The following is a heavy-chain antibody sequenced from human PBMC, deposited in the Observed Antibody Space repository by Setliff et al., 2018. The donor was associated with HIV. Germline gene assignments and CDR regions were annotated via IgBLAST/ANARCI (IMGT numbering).Heavy chain of an antibody. Sequence: LSLTCPVSGASISSHYWSWIRQSPGRELEWIGYIYSTGSTNYNPSLQSRVSISMDASKNKFSLKVTSVTSADTAVYYCAKGAGFYGDYTFDYWGQGHLVTVSS. CDR3: AKGAGFYGDYTFDY. V-gene: IGHV4-59*11. J-gene: IGHJ4*02. CDR1: GASISSHY. CDR2: IYSTGST. D-gene: IGHD4-17*01.